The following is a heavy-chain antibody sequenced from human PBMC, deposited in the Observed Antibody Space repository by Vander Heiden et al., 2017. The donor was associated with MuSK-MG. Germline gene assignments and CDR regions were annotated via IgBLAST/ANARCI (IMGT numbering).Heavy chain of an antibody. J-gene: IGHJ4*02. D-gene: IGHD2-21*01. Sequence: GPGLVKPSETLSLTCTVSGGSINSYYWSWIRQPAGKGLEWIGRIYTSGITNYNPSLKSRVTMSVDTSKNQFSLKLRSVTAADTAVYYCARGSQGGDYSFDLWGQGTTVTVSS. CDR2: IYTSGIT. CDR3: ARGSQGGDYSFDL. V-gene: IGHV4-4*07. CDR1: GGSINSYY.